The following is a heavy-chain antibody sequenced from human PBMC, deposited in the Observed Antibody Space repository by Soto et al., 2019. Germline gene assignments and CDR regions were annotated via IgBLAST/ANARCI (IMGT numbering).Heavy chain of an antibody. CDR2: FYYSGST. D-gene: IGHD3-3*01. J-gene: IGHJ6*03. Sequence: SETLSLTCTVSGGSISSYYWSWIRQPPGKGLEWIGYFYYSGSTNYNPSLKSRVTISVDTSKNQFSLKLSSVTAADTAVYYCARGRNYDFWSGYHKTYYYYYYMDVWGKGTTVTVSS. V-gene: IGHV4-59*01. CDR1: GGSISSYY. CDR3: ARGRNYDFWSGYHKTYYYYYYMDV.